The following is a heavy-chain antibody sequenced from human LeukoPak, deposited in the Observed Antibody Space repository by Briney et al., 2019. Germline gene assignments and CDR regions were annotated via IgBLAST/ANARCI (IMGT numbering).Heavy chain of an antibody. Sequence: ASVKVSCKASGYTFTGYYMHWVRQAPGQGLEWMGIINPSGGSTSYAQKFQGRVTMTRDTSTSTVYMELSSLRSEDTAVYYCARDYPVYDSSGYNYYYYMDVWGKGTTVTVSS. CDR2: INPSGGST. CDR3: ARDYPVYDSSGYNYYYYMDV. CDR1: GYTFTGYY. D-gene: IGHD3-22*01. J-gene: IGHJ6*03. V-gene: IGHV1-46*01.